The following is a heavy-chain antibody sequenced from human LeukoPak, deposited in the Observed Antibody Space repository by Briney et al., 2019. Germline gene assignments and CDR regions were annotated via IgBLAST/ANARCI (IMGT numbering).Heavy chain of an antibody. CDR1: GGSISSGGYY. D-gene: IGHD6-25*01. J-gene: IGHJ3*02. CDR3: ARGQRDRRAFDI. V-gene: IGHV4-31*03. CDR2: IYYSGST. Sequence: PSEPLSLTCTVSGGSISSGGYYWSWIRQHPGKGLEWIGYIYYSGSTYYNPSLKSRVTISVDTSKNQFSLKLSSVTAADTAVYYCARGQRDRRAFDIWGQGTMVTVSS.